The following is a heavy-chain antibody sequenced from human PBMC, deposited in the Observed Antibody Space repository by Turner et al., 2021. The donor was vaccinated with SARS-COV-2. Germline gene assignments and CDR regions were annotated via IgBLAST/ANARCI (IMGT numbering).Heavy chain of an antibody. CDR1: GFTFSSYG. D-gene: IGHD2-8*01. Sequence: QVQLVESGGGVVQPGRSLRLSCEASGFTFSSYGMHWVRQAPGKGLEWVAVIWDDGSNKYYADSVKGRFTVSRDNSKNTLYLQMNSLRAEDTAVYYCARDPNAGYYYMDVWGKGTTVTVSS. CDR2: IWDDGSNK. CDR3: ARDPNAGYYYMDV. J-gene: IGHJ6*03. V-gene: IGHV3-33*01.